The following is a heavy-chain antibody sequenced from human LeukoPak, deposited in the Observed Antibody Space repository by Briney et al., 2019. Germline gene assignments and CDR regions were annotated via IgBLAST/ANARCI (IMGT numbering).Heavy chain of an antibody. Sequence: SETLSLTCAVYGGSFSGYYWSWIRQPPGKGLEWVGEINHSGSTNYNPSLKSRVTISVDTSKKQFSLKLSSVTAADTAVYYCARLSLFLTGYSNMDVWGKGTTVTISS. CDR3: ARLSLFLTGYSNMDV. J-gene: IGHJ6*03. CDR2: INHSGST. D-gene: IGHD3-9*01. CDR1: GGSFSGYY. V-gene: IGHV4-34*01.